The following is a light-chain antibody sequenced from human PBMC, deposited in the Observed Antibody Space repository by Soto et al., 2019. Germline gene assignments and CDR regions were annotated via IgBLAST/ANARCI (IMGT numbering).Light chain of an antibody. CDR2: VGTGGIVG. Sequence: QPVLTQPPSASASLGASVTLTCTLNSGYSNYKVDWYQQRPGKGPRFIMRVGTGGIVGSKGDGIPDRFSVLGSGLNRNLTINNIQEEDESDYSCGADHGIGSNFVYVFGTGTKLTVL. CDR3: GADHGIGSNFVYV. V-gene: IGLV9-49*01. CDR1: SGYSNYK. J-gene: IGLJ1*01.